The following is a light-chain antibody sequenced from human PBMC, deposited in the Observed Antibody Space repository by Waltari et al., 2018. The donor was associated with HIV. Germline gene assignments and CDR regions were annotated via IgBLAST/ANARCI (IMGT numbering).Light chain of an antibody. CDR3: VLFMGNGIWV. CDR1: SGSVSTSYY. J-gene: IGLJ3*02. Sequence: QTVVTQEPSFSVSPGGTVTLTCGLSSGSVSTSYYPSWYQQTPGQAPRTLIYSTNTRSSGVPDRFSGSILGNKAALAITGAQADDESDYYGVLFMGNGIWVFGGGTKLTVL. V-gene: IGLV8-61*01. CDR2: STN.